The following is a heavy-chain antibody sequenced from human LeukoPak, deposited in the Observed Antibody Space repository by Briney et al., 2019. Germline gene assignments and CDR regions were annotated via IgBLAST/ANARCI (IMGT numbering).Heavy chain of an antibody. D-gene: IGHD6-19*01. J-gene: IGHJ4*02. V-gene: IGHV3-74*01. CDR2: INSDGSST. CDR1: GFTFSSYW. Sequence: GGSLRLSCAASGFTFSSYWMHWVRQAPGKGLVWVSRINSDGSSTSNADSVKGRFTISRDNAKNTLYLQMNSLRAEDTAVYYCARETDQWLVYFDYWGQGTLVTVSS. CDR3: ARETDQWLVYFDY.